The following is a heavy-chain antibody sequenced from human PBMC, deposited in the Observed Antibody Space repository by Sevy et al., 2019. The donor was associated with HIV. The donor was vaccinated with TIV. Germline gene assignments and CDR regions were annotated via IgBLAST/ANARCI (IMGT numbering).Heavy chain of an antibody. J-gene: IGHJ6*02. V-gene: IGHV4-59*01. Sequence: SETLSLTCTVFGDSISGYYWSWIRQPPGKGLEWIGYIYYSGSTNYNSSLKSRVAISVDTSKNQFSLKLRSVTAADTAVYYCARALQDYYYAFDVWGQGTTVTVSS. CDR2: IYYSGST. CDR3: ARALQDYYYAFDV. CDR1: GDSISGYY.